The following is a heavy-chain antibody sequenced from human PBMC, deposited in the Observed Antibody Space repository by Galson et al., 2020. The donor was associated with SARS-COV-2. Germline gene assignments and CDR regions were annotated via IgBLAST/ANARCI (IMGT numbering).Heavy chain of an antibody. CDR1: GFTFSNSY. CDR2: IDTSSSYI. CDR3: ARDFGHVPAGEV. J-gene: IGHJ3*01. D-gene: IGHD3-16*01. Sequence: ETLTLSCAASGFTFSNSYINWVRQAPRTGQEWVSSIDTSSSYIYYADSVQGRFTISRDNAKNSLSLQMNSLRAEETAVYYCARDFGHVPAGEVWGQGRMVTVSS. V-gene: IGHV3-21*01.